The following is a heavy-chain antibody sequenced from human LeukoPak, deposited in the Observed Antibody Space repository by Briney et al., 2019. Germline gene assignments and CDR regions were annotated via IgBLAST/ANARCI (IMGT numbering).Heavy chain of an antibody. CDR3: AAMQYSGSYFGPLEDAFDI. D-gene: IGHD1-26*01. V-gene: IGHV1-58*01. J-gene: IGHJ3*02. CDR1: GFTFTSSA. CDR2: IVVGSGNT. Sequence: SVKVSCKASGFTFTSSAVQWVRQARGQRLEWIGWIVVGSGNTNYAQKFQERVTITRDMSTSTAYMELSSLRSEDTAVYYCAAMQYSGSYFGPLEDAFDIWGQGTMVTVSS.